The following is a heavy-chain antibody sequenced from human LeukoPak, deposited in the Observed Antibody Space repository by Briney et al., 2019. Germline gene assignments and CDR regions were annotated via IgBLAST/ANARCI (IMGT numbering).Heavy chain of an antibody. V-gene: IGHV1-69*13. CDR3: ARRVAVARRDAFDI. CDR2: IIPIFGTA. Sequence: SVKVSCKASGGTFSSYAISWVRQAPGQGLEWMGGIIPIFGTANYAQKFQGRVTITADESTSTAYMELSSLRSEDTAVYYCARRVAVARRDAFDIWGQGTMVTVSS. CDR1: GGTFSSYA. J-gene: IGHJ3*02. D-gene: IGHD6-19*01.